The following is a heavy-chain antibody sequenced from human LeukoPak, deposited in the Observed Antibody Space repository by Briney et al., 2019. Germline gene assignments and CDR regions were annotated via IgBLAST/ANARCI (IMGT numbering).Heavy chain of an antibody. CDR1: GGSISSGSYY. CDR2: IYTSGST. J-gene: IGHJ6*03. V-gene: IGHV4-61*02. D-gene: IGHD1/OR15-1a*01. Sequence: PSETLSLTCTVSGGSISSGSYYWSWIRQPAGKGLEWIGRIYTSGSTNYNPSLKSRVTISVDTSKNQFSLKLSSVTAADTAVYYCARDLRTRTDYYYMDVWGKGTTVTVSS. CDR3: ARDLRTRTDYYYMDV.